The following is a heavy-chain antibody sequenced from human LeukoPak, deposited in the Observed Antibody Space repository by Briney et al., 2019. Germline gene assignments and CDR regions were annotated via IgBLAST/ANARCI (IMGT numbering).Heavy chain of an antibody. V-gene: IGHV1-46*01. CDR1: GYTFTSYY. CDR2: INPSGGST. CDR3: ARGVYPDCSSTSCYTWVPYY. D-gene: IGHD2-2*02. J-gene: IGHJ4*02. Sequence: GASVKVSCKASGYTFTSYYMHWVRQAPGQGLEWMGIINPSGGSTSYAQKFQGRVTMTRDTSTSTVYMELSSLRSEDTAVYYCARGVYPDCSSTSCYTWVPYYWGQGTLVTVSS.